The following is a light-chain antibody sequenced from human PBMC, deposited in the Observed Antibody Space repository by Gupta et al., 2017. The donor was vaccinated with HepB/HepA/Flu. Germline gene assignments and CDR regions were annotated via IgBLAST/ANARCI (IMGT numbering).Light chain of an antibody. J-gene: IGLJ3*02. CDR2: ENN. Sequence: QSVLPQPPSVSAAPGQKVTISCSGSSSNIGADYVSWYQQVPGTAPKLLIYENNKRPSGIPDRFSASKSGTSATLGVTGLQTGDEADYYCEAWDNSLNAGVFGGGTGLTVL. CDR1: SSNIGADY. V-gene: IGLV1-51*02. CDR3: EAWDNSLNAGV.